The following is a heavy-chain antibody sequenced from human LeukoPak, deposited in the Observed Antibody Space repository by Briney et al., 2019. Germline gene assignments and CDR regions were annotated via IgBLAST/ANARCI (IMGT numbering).Heavy chain of an antibody. D-gene: IGHD3-22*01. CDR1: GFTFSSYE. V-gene: IGHV3-21*01. CDR3: ARDYYDSSGWDLFDY. J-gene: IGHJ4*02. Sequence: GGSLRLSCAASGFTFSSYEMNWVRQAPGKGLEWVSSISSSSSYIYYADSVKGRFTISRDNAKNSLYLQMNSLRAEGTAVYYCARDYYDSSGWDLFDYWGQGTLVTVSS. CDR2: ISSSSSYI.